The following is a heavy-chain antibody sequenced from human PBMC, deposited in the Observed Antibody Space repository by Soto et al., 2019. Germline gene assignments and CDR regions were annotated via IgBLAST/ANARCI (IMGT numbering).Heavy chain of an antibody. Sequence: QVQLVQSGAEVKKPGASVKVSCKASGYTFTSYAMHWVRQAPGQRLEWMGWINAGNGNTKYSQKFQVRVTITRDTSASTAYMELSSLRSEDTAVYYCANALGLYYFDYWGQGTLVTVSS. CDR2: INAGNGNT. V-gene: IGHV1-3*01. J-gene: IGHJ4*02. D-gene: IGHD3-16*01. CDR1: GYTFTSYA. CDR3: ANALGLYYFDY.